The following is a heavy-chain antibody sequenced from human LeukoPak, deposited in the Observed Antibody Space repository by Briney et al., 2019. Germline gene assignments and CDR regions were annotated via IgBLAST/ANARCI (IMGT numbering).Heavy chain of an antibody. CDR2: VDLDGRT. CDR1: GGSVTSTNW. D-gene: IGHD3-3*01. Sequence: SETLSLTCDVSGGSVTSTNWWTWVRQPPGKGLEWIGEVDLDGRTNYNPSLKSRLIMSGDLPENHISLKLTSVTAADTAVYYCAREGGFYRPLDYSGQGTLVTVSS. V-gene: IGHV4-4*02. CDR3: AREGGFYRPLDY. J-gene: IGHJ4*02.